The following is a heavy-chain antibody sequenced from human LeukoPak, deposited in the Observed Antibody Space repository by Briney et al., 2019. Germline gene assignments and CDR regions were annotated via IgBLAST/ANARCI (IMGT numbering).Heavy chain of an antibody. CDR1: GGSIRSSY. J-gene: IGHJ4*02. CDR2: IYSSGTT. D-gene: IGHD3-10*01. Sequence: SETLSLTCTVSGGSIRSSYWSWIRQPPGKGLEWIGYIYSSGTTNYNPSLKSRVSISVDTSKNQFSLKLSSVTAADTALYYCARHGSGSGPFYDSWGQGTLVTVSS. CDR3: ARHGSGSGPFYDS. V-gene: IGHV4-59*08.